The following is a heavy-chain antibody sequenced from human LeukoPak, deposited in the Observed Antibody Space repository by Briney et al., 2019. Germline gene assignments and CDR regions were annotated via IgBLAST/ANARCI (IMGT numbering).Heavy chain of an antibody. V-gene: IGHV1-46*01. D-gene: IGHD2-2*01. CDR1: GYTFTSNY. Sequence: GASVKVSCKAFGYTFTSNYMHWVRQAPGQGPEWMGVISPSGGSTTYAQKFQGRVTMTTDTSTSTAYMELRSLRSDDTAVYYCARVTIQPAIYYYYYYMDVWGKGTTVTVSS. CDR2: ISPSGGST. CDR3: ARVTIQPAIYYYYYYMDV. J-gene: IGHJ6*03.